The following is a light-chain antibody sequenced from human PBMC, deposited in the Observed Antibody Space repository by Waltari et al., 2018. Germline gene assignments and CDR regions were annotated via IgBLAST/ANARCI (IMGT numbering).Light chain of an antibody. CDR2: GAS. J-gene: IGKJ1*01. V-gene: IGKV3-20*01. Sequence: EIVLTQSPGTLSRSPGERATLSCRASQSVGRSLAWYQQKPGQAPRLLIYGASNRATGTPDRFSGSGSGTDFSLTISRLELEDFAVYYCQHYVRLPATFGQGTKVEIK. CDR1: QSVGRS. CDR3: QHYVRLPAT.